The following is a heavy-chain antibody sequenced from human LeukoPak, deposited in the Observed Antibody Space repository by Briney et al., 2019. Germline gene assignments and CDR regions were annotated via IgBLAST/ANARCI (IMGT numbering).Heavy chain of an antibody. J-gene: IGHJ4*02. CDR3: ARGGATTFGYDC. V-gene: IGHV3-21*06. CDR2: ISSSSAHI. CDR1: GFTFSSYS. D-gene: IGHD1/OR15-1a*01. Sequence: PGGSLRLSCAASGFTFSSYSMNWVRQAPGKGLEWVSSISSSSAHIYYADSVKGRFTISRDNAQNSLFLQMNSLRAEDTAIYYCARGGATTFGYDCWGQGTLVTVSS.